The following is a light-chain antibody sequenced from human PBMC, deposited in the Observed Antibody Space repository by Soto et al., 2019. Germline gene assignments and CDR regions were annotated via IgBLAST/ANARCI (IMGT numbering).Light chain of an antibody. CDR1: SSNIGAGYD. CDR2: GNS. J-gene: IGLJ3*02. CDR3: QPYDSRLSGWV. V-gene: IGLV1-40*01. Sequence: QSVLTQPPSVSGAPGQRVTISCTGSSSNIGAGYDVHWYQQLPGTAPKLLIYGNSNRPSGVPDRFSGSKSGTSASLAITGLQAEDEPDYYSQPYDSRLSGWVFGGGTKLTVL.